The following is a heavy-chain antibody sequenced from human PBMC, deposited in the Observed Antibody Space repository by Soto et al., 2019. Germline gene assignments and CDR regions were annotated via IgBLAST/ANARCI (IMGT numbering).Heavy chain of an antibody. V-gene: IGHV1-69*01. Sequence: QVQLVQSGAEVKKPGSSVKVSCKASGGTFSSYAISWVRQAPGQGLEWRGGIIPISDTTNYAQKFQGRVTISADESTGTAYMELSSLRSEDRAVYYCARSQGSSTSLEIYYYYYFGMDVWGQGTTVTVSS. J-gene: IGHJ6*02. CDR3: ARSQGSSTSLEIYYYYYFGMDV. D-gene: IGHD2-2*01. CDR2: IIPISDTT. CDR1: GGTFSSYA.